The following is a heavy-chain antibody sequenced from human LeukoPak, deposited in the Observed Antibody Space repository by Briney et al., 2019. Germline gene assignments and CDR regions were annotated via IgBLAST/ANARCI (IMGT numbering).Heavy chain of an antibody. J-gene: IGHJ4*02. V-gene: IGHV3-23*01. CDR2: ISGGGAGT. Sequence: GGSLRLSCVVSGFTFSSYAMSWVRQAPGKGLEWVSAISGGGAGTVYADSVRGRFIISRDNSKNTPYLQMNSLRAEDTAVYYCAKAQGVGYYDSSAYWGQGTLVTVSS. D-gene: IGHD3-22*01. CDR1: GFTFSSYA. CDR3: AKAQGVGYYDSSAY.